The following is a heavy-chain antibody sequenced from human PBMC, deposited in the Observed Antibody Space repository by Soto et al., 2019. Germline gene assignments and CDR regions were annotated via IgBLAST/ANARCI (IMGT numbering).Heavy chain of an antibody. D-gene: IGHD3-22*01. J-gene: IGHJ3*02. Sequence: SETLSLTCAFYGWSFSGYYWSWIRQPPGKGLEWIGYIYHSGSTNYNPSLKSRVTISVDTSKNQFSLKLSSVTAADTAVYYCARTYDGSGPNSGGYAFDIWGQGTMVTVSS. V-gene: IGHV4-34*01. CDR3: ARTYDGSGPNSGGYAFDI. CDR2: IYHSGST. CDR1: GWSFSGYY.